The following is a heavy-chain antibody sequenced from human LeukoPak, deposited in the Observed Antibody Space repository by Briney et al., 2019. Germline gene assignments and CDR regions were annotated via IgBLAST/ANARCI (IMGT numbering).Heavy chain of an antibody. CDR2: IYSGGST. CDR1: GFSVGSNY. V-gene: IGHV3-66*04. J-gene: IGHJ6*03. D-gene: IGHD5-12*01. Sequence: GGSLRLSCAASGFSVGSNYMTWVRQAPGKGLEWVSLIYSGGSTYYADSVKGRFTISRDNSKNTLYLQMNSLRAEDTAVYYCARLYSGYDPWADYYYYYYMDVWGKGTTVTISS. CDR3: ARLYSGYDPWADYYYYYYMDV.